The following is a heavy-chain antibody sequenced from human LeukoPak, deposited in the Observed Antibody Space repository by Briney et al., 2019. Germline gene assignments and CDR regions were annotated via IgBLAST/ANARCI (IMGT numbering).Heavy chain of an antibody. D-gene: IGHD5-12*01. CDR1: GGSISSGDYY. V-gene: IGHV4-31*03. Sequence: SQTLSLTCTVSGGSISSGDYYWSWIRQHPGKGLEWIGYIYYSGSIYYNPSLKSRVTISVDTSKNQFSLKLSSVTAADTAVYYCARGYSGYDGYDYWGQGTLVTVSS. J-gene: IGHJ4*02. CDR3: ARGYSGYDGYDY. CDR2: IYYSGSI.